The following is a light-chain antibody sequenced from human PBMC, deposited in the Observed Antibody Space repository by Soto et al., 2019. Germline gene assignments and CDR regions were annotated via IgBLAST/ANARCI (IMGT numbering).Light chain of an antibody. V-gene: IGKV1-39*01. CDR2: YAS. J-gene: IGKJ5*01. CDR1: QRINIY. Sequence: DIQMTQSPSSLSRSIGDTVTITCRASQRINIYLNWYRQKPGKAPELLIYYASNLQSGVQSRFSGSGSGTDFPLTISGLQSEDFATYYCKQSFSTPTFGQGTRLEIK. CDR3: KQSFSTPT.